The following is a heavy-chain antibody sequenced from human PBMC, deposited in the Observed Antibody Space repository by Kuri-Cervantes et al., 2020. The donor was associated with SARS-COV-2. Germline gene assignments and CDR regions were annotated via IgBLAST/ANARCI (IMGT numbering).Heavy chain of an antibody. CDR3: ARVVADYFDY. CDR1: GFTFSSYG. J-gene: IGHJ4*02. Sequence: GESLKISCAASGFTFSSYGMHWVRQAPGKGLEWVAFIRYDGSNKYYADSVKGRFTISRDNSKNTLYLQMNSLRAEDTAVYYCARVVADYFDYWGQGTLVTVSS. D-gene: IGHD5-12*01. CDR2: IRYDGSNK. V-gene: IGHV3-30*02.